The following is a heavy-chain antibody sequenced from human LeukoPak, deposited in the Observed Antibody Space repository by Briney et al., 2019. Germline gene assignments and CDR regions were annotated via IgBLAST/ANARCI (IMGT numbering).Heavy chain of an antibody. CDR2: IYHSGGT. Sequence: SETLSLTCAVSGGSISSSTNWWSWVRQPPGKGLEWIGEIYHSGGTNYNPSLKSRITISVDTSKNQVSLKLTSVTAADTAVYYCARNGYGSGSSWWGQGTLVTVSS. CDR3: ARNGYGSGSSW. J-gene: IGHJ4*02. CDR1: GGSISSSTNW. D-gene: IGHD3-10*01. V-gene: IGHV4-4*02.